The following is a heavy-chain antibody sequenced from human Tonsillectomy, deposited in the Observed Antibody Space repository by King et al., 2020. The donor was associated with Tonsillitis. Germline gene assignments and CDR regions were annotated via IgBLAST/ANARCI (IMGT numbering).Heavy chain of an antibody. D-gene: IGHD3-10*01. J-gene: IGHJ4*02. V-gene: IGHV4-4*07. CDR3: AREASGTLWFGESYYFDY. CDR1: GGSISSYY. CDR2: IYTSGST. Sequence: QLQESGPGLVKPSETLSLTCTVSGGSISSYYWSWIRQPAGKGLEWLGRIYTSGSTNYNPSIKSRVTMSVDTSKNQFSLKLSSVTAADTAVYYCAREASGTLWFGESYYFDYWGQGTLVTVSS.